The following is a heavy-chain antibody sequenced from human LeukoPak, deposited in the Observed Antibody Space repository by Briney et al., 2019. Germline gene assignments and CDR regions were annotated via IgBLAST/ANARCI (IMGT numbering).Heavy chain of an antibody. J-gene: IGHJ4*02. Sequence: SQTLSLTCTVSGGSISSGVYYWSWIRQHPGKGLEWIGYIYYSGSSYCNPSLKSRVIISVDTSKNQFSLKLSSVTAADTAVYYCARENPSSTAYFDYWGQGTLVTVSS. CDR2: IYYSGSS. CDR1: GGSISSGVYY. CDR3: ARENPSSTAYFDY. D-gene: IGHD4-17*01. V-gene: IGHV4-31*03.